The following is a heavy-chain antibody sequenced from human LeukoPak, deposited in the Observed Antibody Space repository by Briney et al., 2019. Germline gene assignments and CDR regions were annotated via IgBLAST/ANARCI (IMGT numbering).Heavy chain of an antibody. D-gene: IGHD5-18*01. CDR2: IYYSGST. J-gene: IGHJ4*02. CDR3: ASGGYSYGYVGY. CDR1: GSSISSYY. V-gene: IGHV4-59*01. Sequence: SETLSLTCTVSGSSISSYYWSWIRQPPGKGLEWIGYIYYSGSTNYNPSLKSRVTISVDTSKNQFSLKLSSVTAADTAVYYCASGGYSYGYVGYWGQGTLVTVSS.